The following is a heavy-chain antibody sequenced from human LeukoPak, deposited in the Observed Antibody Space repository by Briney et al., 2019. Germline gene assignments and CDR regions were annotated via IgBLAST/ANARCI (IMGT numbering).Heavy chain of an antibody. Sequence: PGGSLRLSCEASGFSFSSFWMHWVRQAPGEGLVWVSRLNEDGGITNYADFAKGRLTISRDNAKNTVYLQMNSLRAEDTAVYFCARGGVGCFDYWGQGALVTVSS. CDR1: GFSFSSFW. CDR2: LNEDGGIT. CDR3: ARGGVGCFDY. V-gene: IGHV3-74*01. D-gene: IGHD6-19*01. J-gene: IGHJ4*02.